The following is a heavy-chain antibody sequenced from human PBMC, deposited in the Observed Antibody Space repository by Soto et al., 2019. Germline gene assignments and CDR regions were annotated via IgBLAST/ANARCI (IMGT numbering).Heavy chain of an antibody. J-gene: IGHJ4*02. D-gene: IGHD3-3*01. CDR2: IFSNDEK. CDR3: ARGLAGTRVDTYYDFWSGYPTSVSFDY. V-gene: IGHV2-26*01. CDR1: GFSLSNARMG. Sequence: SGPTLVNPTETLTLTCTVSGFSLSNARMGVSWIRQPPGKALEWLAHIFSNDEKSYSTSLKSRLTISKDTSKSQVVLTMTNMDPVDTATYYCARGLAGTRVDTYYDFWSGYPTSVSFDYWGQGTLVTVSS.